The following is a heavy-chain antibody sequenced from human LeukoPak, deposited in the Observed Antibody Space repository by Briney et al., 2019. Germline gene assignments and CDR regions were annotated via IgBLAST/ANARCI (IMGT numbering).Heavy chain of an antibody. V-gene: IGHV3-30*18. CDR3: AKGPDLIGRDYFDY. CDR1: RFTFSNYG. Sequence: PGGSLRLSCAASRFTFSNYGMHWVRQAPGKGLEWAAVISYDGTIQYYADSVKGRFTISRDNPKNILFLQMNSLRAEDTAVYYCAKGPDLIGRDYFDYWGQGTLVTVSS. CDR2: ISYDGTIQ. D-gene: IGHD3-16*02. J-gene: IGHJ4*02.